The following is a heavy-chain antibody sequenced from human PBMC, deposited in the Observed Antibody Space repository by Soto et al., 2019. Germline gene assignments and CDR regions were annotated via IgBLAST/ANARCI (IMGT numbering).Heavy chain of an antibody. V-gene: IGHV1-3*04. CDR2: INTGNGNT. CDR1: GYTFTSYA. Sequence: ASVKVSCKASGYTFTSYAMHWVRQAPGQRLEWMGWINTGNGNTKYSQKFQGRVTITRDTSASTAYMELSSLRSEDTAVYYCARAHRLDPWGQGTLVTVSS. D-gene: IGHD2-21*01. J-gene: IGHJ5*02. CDR3: ARAHRLDP.